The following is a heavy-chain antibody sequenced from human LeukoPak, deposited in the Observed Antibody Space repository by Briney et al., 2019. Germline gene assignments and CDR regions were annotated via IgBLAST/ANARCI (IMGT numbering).Heavy chain of an antibody. Sequence: GASVKVSCKVSGYTLTGLSMHWVRQAPGKGLEWMGGFDPEDGETIYAQKFQGRVTMTEDTSTDTAYMELSSLRSEDTAVYYCATDTHYYDPRWGGYWGQGTLVTVSS. V-gene: IGHV1-24*01. CDR3: ATDTHYYDPRWGGY. CDR1: GYTLTGLS. D-gene: IGHD3-22*01. CDR2: FDPEDGET. J-gene: IGHJ4*02.